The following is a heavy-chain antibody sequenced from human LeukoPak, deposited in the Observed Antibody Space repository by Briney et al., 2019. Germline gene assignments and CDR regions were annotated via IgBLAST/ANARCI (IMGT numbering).Heavy chain of an antibody. CDR2: IDWDDDK. CDR1: GFSLSTSGMC. Sequence: SGPTRVKPTQTLTLTCTFSGFSLSTSGMCVSWIRQPPGKALEWLARIDWDDDKYYSTSLKTRLTISKDTSKNQVVLTMTNMDPVDTATYYCARVVPAAIGEEGPRRPYYYMDVWGKGTTVTVSS. V-gene: IGHV2-70*11. J-gene: IGHJ6*03. D-gene: IGHD2-2*01. CDR3: ARVVPAAIGEEGPRRPYYYMDV.